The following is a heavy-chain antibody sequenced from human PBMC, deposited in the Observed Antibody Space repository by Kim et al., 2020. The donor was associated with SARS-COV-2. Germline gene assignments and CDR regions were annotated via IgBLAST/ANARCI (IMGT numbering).Heavy chain of an antibody. CDR2: IKYDGGDQ. CDR1: GFPFNKYW. CDR3: AKVGTITMWVAYYFDK. Sequence: GGSLRLSCEASGFPFNKYWMTWVRQAPGKGLEWVSNIKYDGGDQHYVDSVKGRFIISRDNAKNSLDLQMNNLSVEDTAVYFCAKVGTITMWVAYYFDKWG. D-gene: IGHD5-12*01. V-gene: IGHV3-7*03. J-gene: IGHJ3*02.